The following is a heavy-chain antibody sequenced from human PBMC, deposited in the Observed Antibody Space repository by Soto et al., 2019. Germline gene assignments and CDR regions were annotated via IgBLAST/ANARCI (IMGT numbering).Heavy chain of an antibody. V-gene: IGHV3-7*01. J-gene: IGHJ4*02. CDR3: VRSFSFDWLLFTLDY. CDR1: GFTFNTYW. D-gene: IGHD3-9*01. CDR2: IKEDGSEE. Sequence: HLVESGGGLVQPGGSLRLSCATSGFTFNTYWMTWVRQAPGKGLEWVANIKEDGSEENYVDSVKGRFTISRDNGKNSLFLQMNRLRREVSAVYYCVRSFSFDWLLFTLDYWGQGTLVSVSS.